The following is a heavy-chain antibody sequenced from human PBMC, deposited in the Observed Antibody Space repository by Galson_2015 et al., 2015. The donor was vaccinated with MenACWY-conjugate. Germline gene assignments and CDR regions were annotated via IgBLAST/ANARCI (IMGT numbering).Heavy chain of an antibody. D-gene: IGHD1-26*01. J-gene: IGHJ6*02. CDR3: ARHPPGGRGMDV. CDR1: GYSFSTYW. V-gene: IGHV5-51*07. CDR2: ISPDDSNT. Sequence: QSGAEVTKPGESLKISCKGSGYSFSTYWIGWVHQMPGKGLEWMGLISPDDSNTRYSPAFQGQVTISADRSISTAYLQWNTLQASDTAIYYCARHPPGGRGMDVWGQGTTVTVSS.